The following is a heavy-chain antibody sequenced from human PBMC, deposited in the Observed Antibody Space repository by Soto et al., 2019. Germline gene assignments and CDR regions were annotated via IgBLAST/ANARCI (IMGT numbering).Heavy chain of an antibody. V-gene: IGHV3-74*01. CDR2: VDSAGSGT. CDR3: ATVFEH. CDR1: GITFSGFW. Sequence: VPLVESGGGSVQSGGSLRLSCVASGITFSGFWMHWVRQVPGKGLEWVARVDSAGSGTSYADSVKGRFTVSRDNAKNTLSLKMDSLRVEDTAVYYCATVFEHWGQGIPVTVSS. J-gene: IGHJ4*02.